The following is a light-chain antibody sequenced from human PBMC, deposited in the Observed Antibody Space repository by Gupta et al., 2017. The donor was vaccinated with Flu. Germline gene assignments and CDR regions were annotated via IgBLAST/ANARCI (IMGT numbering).Light chain of an antibody. CDR3: QQYNIWPAT. CDR1: QTVSSN. V-gene: IGKV3-15*01. J-gene: IGKJ4*01. CDR2: DVS. Sequence: GERDTLSCRASQTVSSNLAWYQQKPGQAPRLLMYDVSNRATGFPARFSGSGSGTEFTLTISSLHSEDFAVYSCQQYNIWPATFGGGTKVEIK.